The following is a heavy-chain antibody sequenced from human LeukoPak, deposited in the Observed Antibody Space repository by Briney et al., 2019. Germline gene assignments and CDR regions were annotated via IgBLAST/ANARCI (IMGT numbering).Heavy chain of an antibody. CDR3: GRESFGGHCSRTGCFQYTWVDP. Sequence: SETLSLTCTVSGGSISSLYWTWIRQPPGKGLEWIGNIHNSGSTNYNPSLKSRVTISVDTAKNQFSLRPNSVTAADTAVYYCGRESFGGHCSRTGCFQYTWVDPWGQGSLVTVSS. D-gene: IGHD2-2*01. J-gene: IGHJ5*02. CDR1: GGSISSLY. V-gene: IGHV4-59*11. CDR2: IHNSGST.